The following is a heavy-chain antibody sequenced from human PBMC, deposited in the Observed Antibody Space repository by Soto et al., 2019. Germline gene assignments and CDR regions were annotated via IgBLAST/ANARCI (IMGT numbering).Heavy chain of an antibody. D-gene: IGHD2-15*01. Sequence: EVQLVESGGGLVQPGGSLRLSCAASGFTFSSYWMHWVRQAPGKGLVWVSRINSDGSSTSYADSVKGRFTISRDNAKNTLFLQTNSLRAEDTAVFYCARGRSGGPDVFDIWGQGTMVTVSS. CDR2: INSDGSST. CDR1: GFTFSSYW. V-gene: IGHV3-74*01. CDR3: ARGRSGGPDVFDI. J-gene: IGHJ3*02.